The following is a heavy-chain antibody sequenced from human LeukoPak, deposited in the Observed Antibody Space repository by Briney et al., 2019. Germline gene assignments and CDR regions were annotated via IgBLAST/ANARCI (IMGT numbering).Heavy chain of an antibody. Sequence: SGGSLRLSCAASGFTFSSYTMHWVRQAPGKGLEWVAVISYDGSNKYYADSVKGRFTISRDNSKSTLFLQMDSLRGDDAAVYYCAKAVGRISWSFDYWGQGALVTVSS. D-gene: IGHD6-13*01. CDR2: ISYDGSNK. J-gene: IGHJ4*02. CDR1: GFTFSSYT. CDR3: AKAVGRISWSFDY. V-gene: IGHV3-30-3*01.